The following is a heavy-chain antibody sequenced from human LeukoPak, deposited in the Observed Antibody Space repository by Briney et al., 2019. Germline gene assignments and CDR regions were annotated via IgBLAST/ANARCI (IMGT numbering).Heavy chain of an antibody. CDR2: IYYSGGT. D-gene: IGHD3-22*01. V-gene: IGHV4-59*01. CDR1: GGAISSFY. CDR3: ARDGLYDSNGDYMDS. J-gene: IGHJ4*02. Sequence: SETLSLTCTVSGGAISSFYWSWIRQPPGKGLEWIGYIYYSGGTKYNPSLMSRVSISADRAQNQFSLSLSSVTAADTAVYYCARDGLYDSNGDYMDSWGQGNLVIVSS.